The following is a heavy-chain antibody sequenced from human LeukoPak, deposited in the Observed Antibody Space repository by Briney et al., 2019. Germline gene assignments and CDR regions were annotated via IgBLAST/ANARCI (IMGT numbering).Heavy chain of an antibody. D-gene: IGHD2-2*01. CDR3: AREAENPRNIVVVPAAMSDYYYYGMDV. Sequence: SVKVSCKASGGTFSSYAISWVRQAPGQGLEWMGGIIPIFGTANYAQKFQGRVTITADESTSTAYMELSSLRSEDTAVYYCAREAENPRNIVVVPAAMSDYYYYGMDVWGQGTTVTVS. CDR2: IIPIFGTA. CDR1: GGTFSSYA. J-gene: IGHJ6*02. V-gene: IGHV1-69*13.